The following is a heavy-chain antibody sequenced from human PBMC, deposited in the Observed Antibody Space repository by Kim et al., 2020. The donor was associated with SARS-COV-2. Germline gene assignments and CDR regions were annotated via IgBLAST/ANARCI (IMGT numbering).Heavy chain of an antibody. CDR3: AKGHQGYGDYGDY. Sequence: YADSVKGQFTNTRDNSKNTRYLQMNSLRAEDTAVYYCAKGHQGYGDYGDYWGQGTLVTVSS. D-gene: IGHD4-17*01. J-gene: IGHJ4*02. V-gene: IGHV3-33*06.